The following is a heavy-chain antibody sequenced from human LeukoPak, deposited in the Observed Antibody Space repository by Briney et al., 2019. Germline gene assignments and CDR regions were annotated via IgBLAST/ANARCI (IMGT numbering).Heavy chain of an antibody. Sequence: GESLKISCKGSGYSFTNYWIAWVRQMPGKGLEWLGIIYPGDSETTYSPSIQGQVTISVDKSISAAYLQWSSLKASDTAMYYCARRDVGATWYFDYWGQGTLVTVSS. CDR2: IYPGDSET. CDR3: ARRDVGATWYFDY. D-gene: IGHD1-26*01. V-gene: IGHV5-51*01. J-gene: IGHJ4*02. CDR1: GYSFTNYW.